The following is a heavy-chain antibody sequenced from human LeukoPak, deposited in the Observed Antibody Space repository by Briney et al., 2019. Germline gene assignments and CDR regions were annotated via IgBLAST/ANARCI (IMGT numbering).Heavy chain of an antibody. D-gene: IGHD5-18*01. CDR1: GGSISSYY. Sequence: SETLSLTCKVSGGSISSYYWSWIRQPPGKRLEWIGYIYDSGNTNYNPSLKSRVTMSLDTSKNQFSLKVRSVTAADTAVYYCARYTSMVAFHAHGFDIWGQGTMVTVSS. J-gene: IGHJ3*02. CDR2: IYDSGNT. V-gene: IGHV4-59*01. CDR3: ARYTSMVAFHAHGFDI.